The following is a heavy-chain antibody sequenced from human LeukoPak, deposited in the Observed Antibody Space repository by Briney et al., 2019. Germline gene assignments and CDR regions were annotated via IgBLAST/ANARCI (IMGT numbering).Heavy chain of an antibody. CDR3: AKGEYSYGPPMSPSDY. D-gene: IGHD5-18*01. CDR1: GFTFSSYG. CDR2: IRYDGSNK. V-gene: IGHV3-30*02. Sequence: GSLRLSCAASGFTFSSYGMHWVRQAPGKGLEWVAFIRYDGSNKYYADSVKGRFTISRDNSKNTLYLQMNSLRAEDTAVYYCAKGEYSYGPPMSPSDYWGQGTLVTVSS. J-gene: IGHJ4*02.